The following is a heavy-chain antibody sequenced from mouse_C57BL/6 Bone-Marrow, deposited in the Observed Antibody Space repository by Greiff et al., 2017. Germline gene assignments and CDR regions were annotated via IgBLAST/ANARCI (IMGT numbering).Heavy chain of an antibody. CDR3: ARHVELRDWFAY. CDR2: ISSGGSYT. CDR1: GFTFSSYG. V-gene: IGHV5-6*02. D-gene: IGHD1-3*01. Sequence: DVKLVESGGDLVKPGGSLKLSCAASGFTFSSYGMSWVRQTPDKRLEWVATISSGGSYTYYPDSVKGRFTISRDNAKNTLYLQMSSLKSEDTAMYYCARHVELRDWFAYWGQGTLVTVSA. J-gene: IGHJ3*01.